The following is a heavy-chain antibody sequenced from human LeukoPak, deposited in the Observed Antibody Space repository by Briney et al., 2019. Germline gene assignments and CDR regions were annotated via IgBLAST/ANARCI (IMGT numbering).Heavy chain of an antibody. CDR3: ARSVVVPTHYYYYYYMDV. CDR2: ISTYNGAT. V-gene: IGHV1-18*01. D-gene: IGHD2-2*01. Sequence: ASVKVSCKGSGYTFTNFHINWVRQAPGHGLEWIGWISTYNGATNYTQKFHDRLSMTTDTSTSTAYMELESLRSDDTAVYYCARSVVVPTHYYYYYYMDVWGKGTTVTISS. J-gene: IGHJ6*03. CDR1: GYTFTNFH.